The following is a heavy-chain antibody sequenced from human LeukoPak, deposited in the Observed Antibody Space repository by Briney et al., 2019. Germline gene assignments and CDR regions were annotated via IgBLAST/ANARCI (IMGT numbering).Heavy chain of an antibody. CDR3: ATEVEYSGSYLY. Sequence: GASVKVSCKVSGYTPTELSMHWVRQAPGKGLEWMGGFDPEDGETIYAQKFQGRVTMTEDTSTDTAYMELSSLRSEDTAVYYCATEVEYSGSYLYWGQGTLVTASS. CDR2: FDPEDGET. CDR1: GYTPTELS. J-gene: IGHJ4*02. D-gene: IGHD1-26*01. V-gene: IGHV1-24*01.